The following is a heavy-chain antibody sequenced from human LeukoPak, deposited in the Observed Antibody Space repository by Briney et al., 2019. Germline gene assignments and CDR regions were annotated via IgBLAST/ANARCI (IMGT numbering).Heavy chain of an antibody. CDR3: ARESSGRSLNY. J-gene: IGHJ4*02. Sequence: GGSLRLSCAVSGFNFMWMSWVRLAPGKRLEWVANINEDGTGTYYVDSVKRRVTLSRYTAENSLYLQMNSLRAEDTGIYYCARESSGRSLNYWGQGTQVTVSP. V-gene: IGHV3-7*01. D-gene: IGHD1-26*01. CDR2: INEDGTGT. CDR1: GFNFMW.